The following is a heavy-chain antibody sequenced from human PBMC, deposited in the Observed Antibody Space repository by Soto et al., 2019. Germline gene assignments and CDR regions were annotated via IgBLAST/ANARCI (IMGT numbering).Heavy chain of an antibody. V-gene: IGHV1-8*01. J-gene: IGHJ4*02. CDR1: GYTFTDYG. D-gene: IGHD1-1*01. Sequence: QVQVVQSRAEVKKPGTSVKGSCKTSGYTFTDYGINWVRQATGQGLEWMGWVSPGNANSAYAPQFQGKVTMTSATSISTVYLELNSPTSEDTAVHFFEVTTGLWGQGTKITVSS. CDR2: VSPGNANS. CDR3: EVTTGL.